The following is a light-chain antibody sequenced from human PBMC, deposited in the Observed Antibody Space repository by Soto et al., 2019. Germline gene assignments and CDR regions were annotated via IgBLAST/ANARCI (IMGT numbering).Light chain of an antibody. J-gene: IGLJ1*01. Sequence: QSALGQPSSVSGSPGQSITISCTGTRTDVGGYNYVSWYQHHPGKGPKLIIYEVNNRPSGVSDRFSGSKSGNKASLTISNLEAEDESDYYCGSYTSTDTPFVFGTGTKVTVL. CDR2: EVN. V-gene: IGLV2-14*01. CDR3: GSYTSTDTPFV. CDR1: RTDVGGYNY.